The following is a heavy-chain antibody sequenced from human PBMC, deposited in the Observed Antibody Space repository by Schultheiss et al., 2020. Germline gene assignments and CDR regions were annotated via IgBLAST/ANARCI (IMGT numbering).Heavy chain of an antibody. CDR2: IIPILGIA. J-gene: IGHJ5*02. Sequence: SVKVSCKASGGTFSSYTISWVRQAPGQGLEWMGRIIPILGIANYAQKFQGRVTITADKSTSTAYMELSSLRSEDTAVYYCARGSTVITGWFDPWGQGTLVTVSS. CDR3: ARGSTVITGWFDP. D-gene: IGHD4-23*01. CDR1: GGTFSSYT. V-gene: IGHV1-69*02.